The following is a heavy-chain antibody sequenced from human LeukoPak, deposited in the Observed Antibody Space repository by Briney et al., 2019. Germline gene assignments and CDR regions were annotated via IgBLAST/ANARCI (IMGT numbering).Heavy chain of an antibody. D-gene: IGHD3-10*01. V-gene: IGHV3-23*01. Sequence: PGGSLRLSCAASGFTFNSYAMHWVRQAPGKGLEWVSAISGSGGSTYYADSVKGRFTISRDNSKNTLYLQMDSLRAEDTAVYYCARTAAKTMIRGGSTSPLPLHFDYWGQGTLVTVSS. CDR3: ARTAAKTMIRGGSTSPLPLHFDY. J-gene: IGHJ4*02. CDR2: ISGSGGST. CDR1: GFTFNSYA.